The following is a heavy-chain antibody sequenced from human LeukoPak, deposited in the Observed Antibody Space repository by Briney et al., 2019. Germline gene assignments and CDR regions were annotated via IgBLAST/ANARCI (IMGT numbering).Heavy chain of an antibody. Sequence: GGSLRLSCVASGFTVSSEYMSWVRQAPGKGLEWVSVIYSGGSTYYGESVKGRFTISRDNSKNTVYLQMNALRADDSAVYYCARGTVWRLGSYGLDVWGQGTTVTVSS. D-gene: IGHD3-16*01. CDR3: ARGTVWRLGSYGLDV. J-gene: IGHJ6*02. CDR1: GFTVSSEY. CDR2: IYSGGST. V-gene: IGHV3-53*01.